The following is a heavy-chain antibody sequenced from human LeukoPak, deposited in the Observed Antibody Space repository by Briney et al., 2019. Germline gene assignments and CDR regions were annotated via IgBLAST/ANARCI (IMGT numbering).Heavy chain of an antibody. D-gene: IGHD3-22*01. J-gene: IGHJ4*02. CDR2: ISYDGSNK. Sequence: GGSLRLSCAASGFTFSSYGMHWVRQAPGKGLEWVAVISYDGSNKYYADSVKGRFTISRDNSKNTLYLQMNSLRTEDTAVYYCAKGDDYYDSSGYWSFYFDYWGQGTLVTVSS. CDR3: AKGDDYYDSSGYWSFYFDY. CDR1: GFTFSSYG. V-gene: IGHV3-30*18.